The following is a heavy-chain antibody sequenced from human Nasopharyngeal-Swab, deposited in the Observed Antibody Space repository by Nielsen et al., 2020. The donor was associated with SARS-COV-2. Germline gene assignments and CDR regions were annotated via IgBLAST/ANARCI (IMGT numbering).Heavy chain of an antibody. D-gene: IGHD1-26*01. J-gene: IGHJ4*02. CDR2: ISGSGGST. CDR3: AKVSWEWELLRWYFDY. Sequence: GESLKISCAASGFTFSSYAMSWVRQAPGKGLEWVSAISGSGGSTYYADSVKGRFTISRDNSKNTLYLQMNSLRAEDTAVYYCAKVSWEWELLRWYFDYWGQGTLVIVSS. CDR1: GFTFSSYA. V-gene: IGHV3-23*01.